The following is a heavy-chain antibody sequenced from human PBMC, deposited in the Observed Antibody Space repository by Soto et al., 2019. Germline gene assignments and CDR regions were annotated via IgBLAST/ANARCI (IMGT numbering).Heavy chain of an antibody. Sequence: ASETLSLTCTVSGGSISSYYWSWIRQPPGKGLEWIGYIYYSGSTNYNPSLKSRVTISVDTSKNQFSLKLSYVTAADTEVYYCARDSLDHFDIRGQGTLVTVSS. CDR2: IYYSGST. J-gene: IGHJ3*02. CDR3: ARDSLDHFDI. CDR1: GGSISSYY. V-gene: IGHV4-59*01.